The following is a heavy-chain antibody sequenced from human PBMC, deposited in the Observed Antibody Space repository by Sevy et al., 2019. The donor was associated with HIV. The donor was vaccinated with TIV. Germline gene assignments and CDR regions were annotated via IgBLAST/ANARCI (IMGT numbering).Heavy chain of an antibody. D-gene: IGHD5-12*01. CDR2: ISSSSTI. J-gene: IGHJ4*02. CDR3: ARASGYDLDY. CDR1: GFTFSSYS. V-gene: IGHV3-48*01. Sequence: GGSLRLSCAASGFTFSSYSMNWVRQAPGKGLEWVSYISSSSTIYYADSVKGRFTISRDNAKNSLYLQMNSLRAEDTAVYYCARASGYDLDYWGQGTLVTVSS.